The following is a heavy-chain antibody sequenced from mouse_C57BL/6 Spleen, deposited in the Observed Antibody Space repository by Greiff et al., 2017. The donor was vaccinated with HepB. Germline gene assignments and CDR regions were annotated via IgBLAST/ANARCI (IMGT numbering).Heavy chain of an antibody. V-gene: IGHV1-18*01. CDR3: ARWDYYGSSYVGWYFDV. D-gene: IGHD1-1*01. CDR1: GYTFTDYN. Sequence: EVQLQQSGPELVKPGASVKIPCKASGYTFTDYNMDWVKQSHGKSLEWIGDINPNNGGTIYNQKFKGKATLTVDKSSSTAYMELRSLISEDTAVYYCARWDYYGSSYVGWYFDVWGTGTTVTVSS. J-gene: IGHJ1*03. CDR2: INPNNGGT.